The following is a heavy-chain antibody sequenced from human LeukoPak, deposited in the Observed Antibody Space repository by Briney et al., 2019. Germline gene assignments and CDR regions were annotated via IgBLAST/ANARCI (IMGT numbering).Heavy chain of an antibody. D-gene: IGHD6-6*01. V-gene: IGHV3-21*01. CDR2: ISSSSSYI. CDR1: GFTFSSYS. J-gene: IGHJ6*03. Sequence: PGGSLRLSCAASGFTFSSYSMNWVRQAPGKGLEWVSSISSSSSYIYYADSVKGRFTISRDNAKNTLYLQMNSLRAEDTAVYYCARAGYQLVSDYSYYYMDVWGKGTTVTVSS. CDR3: ARAGYQLVSDYSYYYMDV.